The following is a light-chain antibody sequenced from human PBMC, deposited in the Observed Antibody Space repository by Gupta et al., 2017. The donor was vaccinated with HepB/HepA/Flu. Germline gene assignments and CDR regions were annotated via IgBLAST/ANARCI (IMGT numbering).Light chain of an antibody. CDR3: AAWDDSLNGDVV. CDR2: SNN. J-gene: IGLJ2*01. CDR1: SSNIGSNT. V-gene: IGLV1-44*01. Sequence: QSVLTQPPSASGTPGQRVTISCSGSSSNIGSNTVNWYQQLPGTAPKLLLYSNNQRPSGGPDRFSGSKSGTSTSLAIRGLQSEDEADYYCAAWDDSLNGDVVFGGGTKLTVL.